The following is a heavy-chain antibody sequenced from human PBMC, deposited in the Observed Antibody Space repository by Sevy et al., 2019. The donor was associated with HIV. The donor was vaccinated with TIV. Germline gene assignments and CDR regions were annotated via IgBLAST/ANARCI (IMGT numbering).Heavy chain of an antibody. D-gene: IGHD6-19*01. CDR2: INSKSGGS. Sequence: ASVKVSCKASGYTFTDYYMHWVRQAPGQGLEWMGWINSKSGGSKYAQKFQGRVTMTRDTSISTAYMELSRLRSDDTAVYYCGRVRLDGGWLAFYYWGQGTLVTVSS. J-gene: IGHJ4*02. CDR3: GRVRLDGGWLAFYY. V-gene: IGHV1-2*02. CDR1: GYTFTDYY.